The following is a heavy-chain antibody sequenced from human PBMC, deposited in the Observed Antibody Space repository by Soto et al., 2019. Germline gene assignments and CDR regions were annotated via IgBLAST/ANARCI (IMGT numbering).Heavy chain of an antibody. CDR2: INHSGST. J-gene: IGHJ4*02. D-gene: IGHD5-12*01. Sequence: QVQLQQWGAGLLKPSETLSLTCAVYGGSFSGYYWSWIRQPPGKGLEWIGEINHSGSTNYNPSLKSRVTISVDSSKNQFSLKLSSVTAADTAVYYCASPNPVARDYWGQGTLVTVSS. CDR3: ASPNPVARDY. V-gene: IGHV4-34*01. CDR1: GGSFSGYY.